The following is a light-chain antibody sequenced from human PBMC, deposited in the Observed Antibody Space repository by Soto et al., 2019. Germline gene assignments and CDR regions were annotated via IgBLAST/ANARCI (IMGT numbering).Light chain of an antibody. CDR3: QQHNSSPWT. CDR2: DAS. Sequence: DIQMTQSPSTLSASVGDRVTITCRASQSISSWLAWFQQKPGKAPKLLISDASSLASGVPSRFSGSGSGTEFTLTISSLQPDDFATYYCQQHNSSPWTFGQGTKVDI. V-gene: IGKV1-5*01. CDR1: QSISSW. J-gene: IGKJ1*01.